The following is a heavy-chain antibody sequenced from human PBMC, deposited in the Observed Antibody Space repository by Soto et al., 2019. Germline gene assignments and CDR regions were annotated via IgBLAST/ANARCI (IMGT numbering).Heavy chain of an antibody. Sequence: QVTLKESGPVLVKPTETLTLTCTVSGFSLSNARLSVSWIRQPPGKALEWLAHIFSNDEKFYSTSLKSRLTISKDTSISQVVLTMTNMDPVDTATYYCARIRDEDCSGGSCYYYFDYWGQGTLVTVSS. V-gene: IGHV2-26*01. CDR2: IFSNDEK. J-gene: IGHJ4*02. CDR1: GFSLSNARLS. D-gene: IGHD2-15*01. CDR3: ARIRDEDCSGGSCYYYFDY.